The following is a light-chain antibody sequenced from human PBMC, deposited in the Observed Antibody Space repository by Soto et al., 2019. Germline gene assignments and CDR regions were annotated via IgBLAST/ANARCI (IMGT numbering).Light chain of an antibody. V-gene: IGKV3-11*01. Sequence: EIVLTQSPATLSLSPGERATLSCRASQSVRSNLAWYQQKPGQAPRLLIYDASNRATGIPGRFSGSGSGTDFTLTISQLEPEAFAVYYCQQRDNWTWTFGQGAKVEIK. CDR3: QQRDNWTWT. CDR2: DAS. CDR1: QSVRSN. J-gene: IGKJ1*01.